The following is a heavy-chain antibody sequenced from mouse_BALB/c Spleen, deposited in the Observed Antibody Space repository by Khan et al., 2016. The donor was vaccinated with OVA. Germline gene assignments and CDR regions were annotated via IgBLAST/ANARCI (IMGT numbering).Heavy chain of an antibody. J-gene: IGHJ3*01. CDR3: ASAGSSSDWFTY. CDR1: GYTFTKYW. Sequence: VQLQQSGAELAKPGASVKMSCKASGYTFTKYWMHWVKQRPGQGLEWIGHSNPSTGYNEYNQKFKDKATLTADKSSSTAYMQLSSLTSEDSAVYYCASAGSSSDWFTYWGQGTLVTVSA. V-gene: IGHV1-7*01. CDR2: SNPSTGYN. D-gene: IGHD1-1*01.